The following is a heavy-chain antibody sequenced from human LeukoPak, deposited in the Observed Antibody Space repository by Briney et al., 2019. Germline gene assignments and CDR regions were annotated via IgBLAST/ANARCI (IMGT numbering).Heavy chain of an antibody. J-gene: IGHJ5*02. CDR1: GGSIRSSNW. V-gene: IGHV4-4*02. CDR3: ARDKYYFNISGPQTQGRDNWFDP. D-gene: IGHD3-22*01. Sequence: PSETLSLTCAVSGGSIRSSNWWSRVRQPPGKGLEWIGEIYHSGSTNYNPSLKSRVTISVDKSKNQFSLRLSSVTAADTAVYFCARDKYYFNISGPQTQGRDNWFDPWGQGTLVTVSS. CDR2: IYHSGST.